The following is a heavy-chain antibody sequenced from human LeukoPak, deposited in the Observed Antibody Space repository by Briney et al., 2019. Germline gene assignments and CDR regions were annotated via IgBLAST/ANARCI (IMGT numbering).Heavy chain of an antibody. D-gene: IGHD3-22*01. V-gene: IGHV3-23*01. CDR2: ISGSGDNT. CDR1: GFTFSSYA. CDR3: AKGSYYDSSGSFYFDY. Sequence: GGSLRLSCAASGFTFSSYAMSWVRQAPGKGREWVSGISGSGDNTDYADSVKGRFTISRDNSKNTLYVQVNSLGTEDTAAYYCAKGSYYDSSGSFYFDYWGQGTLVTVSS. J-gene: IGHJ4*02.